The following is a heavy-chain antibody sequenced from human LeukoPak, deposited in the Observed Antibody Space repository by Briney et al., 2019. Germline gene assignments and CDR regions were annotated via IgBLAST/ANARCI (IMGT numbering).Heavy chain of an antibody. CDR3: ARGPAYYDFWSGLSPTYGMDV. V-gene: IGHV1-2*02. J-gene: IGHJ6*02. D-gene: IGHD3-3*01. CDR1: GYTFTGYY. Sequence: ASVKVSCKASGYTFTGYYMHWVRQAPGQGLEWMGWLNPNSGGANFAQKFQGRVTMTRNTSMSTAYMELSSLRSEDTAVYYCARGPAYYDFWSGLSPTYGMDVWGQGTTVTVSS. CDR2: LNPNSGGA.